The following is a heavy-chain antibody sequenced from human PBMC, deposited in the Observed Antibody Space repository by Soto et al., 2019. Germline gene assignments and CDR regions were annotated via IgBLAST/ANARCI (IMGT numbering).Heavy chain of an antibody. CDR1: GFTFTSSA. Sequence: ASVKVSCKASGFTFTSSAVQWVRQARGQRLEWIGWIVVGSGNTNYAQKFQERVTITRDMSTSTAYMELSSLRSEDTAVYYCAASLDATGTGPVHYYGMDVWGQGTTVTVSS. J-gene: IGHJ6*02. CDR3: AASLDATGTGPVHYYGMDV. CDR2: IVVGSGNT. V-gene: IGHV1-58*01. D-gene: IGHD1-1*01.